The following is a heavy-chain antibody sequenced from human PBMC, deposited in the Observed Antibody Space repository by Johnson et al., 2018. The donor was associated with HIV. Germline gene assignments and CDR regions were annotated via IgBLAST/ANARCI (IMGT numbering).Heavy chain of an antibody. Sequence: VQLVESGGGVVQPGGSLRLSCAASGFTVSSNYMSWVRQAPGKGLEWVSVIYSGGSTYYADSVKGRFTISRDNSKNTLYLQMNSLRAEDTAVYYCARSGDSIGSFWAGGAFDIWGQGTMVTVSS. D-gene: IGHD3/OR15-3a*01. CDR1: GFTVSSNY. CDR3: ARSGDSIGSFWAGGAFDI. J-gene: IGHJ3*02. V-gene: IGHV3-66*01. CDR2: IYSGGST.